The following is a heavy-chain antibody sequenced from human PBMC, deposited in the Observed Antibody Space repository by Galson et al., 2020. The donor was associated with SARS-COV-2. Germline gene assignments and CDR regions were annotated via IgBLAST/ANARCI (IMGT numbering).Heavy chain of an antibody. CDR3: ARRCSGGSCYSGAFDI. CDR2: IYYSGST. V-gene: IGHV4-59*08. Sequence: SETLSLTCTVSGGSISSYYWSWIRQPPGKGLEWIGYIYYSGSTNYNPSLKSRVTISVDTSKNQFSLKLSSVTAADTAVYYCARRCSGGSCYSGAFDIWGQGTMVTVSS. CDR1: GGSISSYY. D-gene: IGHD2-15*01. J-gene: IGHJ3*02.